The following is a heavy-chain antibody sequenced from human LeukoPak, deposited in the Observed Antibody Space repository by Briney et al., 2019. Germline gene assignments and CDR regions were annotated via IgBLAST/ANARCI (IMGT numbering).Heavy chain of an antibody. CDR3: ARDQRTVGYYGMDV. CDR1: GGSISGNH. Sequence: SETLSLTCTVSGGSISGNHWSWVRRPPGKGLEWIGYIYYSGSTNYNPSLKSRVTISVDTSKNQFSLKLRSVTAADTAVYYCARDQRTVGYYGMDVWGRGTTVTVSS. D-gene: IGHD1-26*01. CDR2: IYYSGST. V-gene: IGHV4-59*01. J-gene: IGHJ6*02.